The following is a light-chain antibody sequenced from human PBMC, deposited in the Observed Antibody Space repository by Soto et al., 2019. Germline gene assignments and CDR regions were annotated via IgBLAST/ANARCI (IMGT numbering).Light chain of an antibody. CDR3: TSWTTSTTMI. J-gene: IGLJ2*01. CDR1: SSDIGAYNL. Sequence: QSVLTQPASVSGSPGQSITISCTGTSSDIGAYNLVSWYQQHPGKAPKLMLYDVNIRPSGVSNRFSGSKSGNTASLTISGRQAEDEADYYCTSWTTSTTMIFGGGTKLTVL. V-gene: IGLV2-14*03. CDR2: DVN.